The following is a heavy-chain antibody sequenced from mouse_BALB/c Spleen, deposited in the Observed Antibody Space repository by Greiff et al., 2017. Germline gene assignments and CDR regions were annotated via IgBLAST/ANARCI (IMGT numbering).Heavy chain of an antibody. Sequence: EGKLQQSGTVLARPGASVKMSCKASGYSFTSYWMHWVKQRPGQGLEWIGAIYPGNSDTSYNQKFKGKAKLTAVTSASTAYMELSSLTNEDSAVYYCTREGDGGMYYYAMDYWGQGTSVTVSS. J-gene: IGHJ4*01. CDR3: TREGDGGMYYYAMDY. V-gene: IGHV1-5*01. CDR2: IYPGNSDT. CDR1: GYSFTSYW.